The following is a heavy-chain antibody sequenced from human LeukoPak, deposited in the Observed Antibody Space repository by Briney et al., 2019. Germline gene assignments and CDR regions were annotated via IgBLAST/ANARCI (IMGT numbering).Heavy chain of an antibody. V-gene: IGHV3-30*18. Sequence: GGSLRLSCAASGFTFSSYRMHWVPQARGKGLEGVAVISYDGSNNYYADSVKGRFTISRDNSKNALYLQMNRLRAEDTAVYYCAKAANYYCSGSYYLSWGQGTLVTVSS. CDR1: GFTFSSYR. D-gene: IGHD3-10*01. CDR2: ISYDGSNN. CDR3: AKAANYYCSGSYYLS. J-gene: IGHJ4*02.